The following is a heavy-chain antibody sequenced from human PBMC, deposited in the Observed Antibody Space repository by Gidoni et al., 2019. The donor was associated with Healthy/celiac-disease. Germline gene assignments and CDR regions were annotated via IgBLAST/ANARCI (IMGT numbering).Heavy chain of an antibody. V-gene: IGHV3-11*06. Sequence: QVQLVESGGGLVKPGGSLRLSCAASGFTFRDYYMSWIRQAPGKGLGWVSYISSSSSYTNYADSVKGRFTISRDNAKNSLYLQMNSLRAEDTAVYYCARDRQQLAPGAFDIWGQGTMVTVSS. D-gene: IGHD6-6*01. CDR3: ARDRQQLAPGAFDI. CDR1: GFTFRDYY. J-gene: IGHJ3*02. CDR2: ISSSSSYT.